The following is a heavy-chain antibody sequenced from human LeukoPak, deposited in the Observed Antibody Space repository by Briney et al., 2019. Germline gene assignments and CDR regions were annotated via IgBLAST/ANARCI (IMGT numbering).Heavy chain of an antibody. CDR1: GFTFSSYS. J-gene: IGHJ4*02. D-gene: IGHD2-21*02. V-gene: IGHV3-48*02. Sequence: PGGSLRLSCAASGFTFSSYSMNWVRQAPGKGLEWVSYISSSSSTIYNAASVNGRFTISRENAKTSLYLQMNSLRDEDTAVYYCAREVVVVTAPHYFDYWGQGTLVTVSS. CDR2: ISSSSSTI. CDR3: AREVVVVTAPHYFDY.